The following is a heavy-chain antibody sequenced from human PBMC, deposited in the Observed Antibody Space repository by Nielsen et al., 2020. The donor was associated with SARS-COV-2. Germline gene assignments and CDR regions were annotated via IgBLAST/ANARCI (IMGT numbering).Heavy chain of an antibody. CDR3: AKRGYYGMDV. Sequence: SLKISCAASGFTFDDYAMHWVWQAPGKGLEWVSGISWNSGSIGYADSVKGRFTISRDNAKNSLYLQMNSLRAEDTALYYCAKRGYYGMDVWGQGTTVTVSS. CDR2: ISWNSGSI. J-gene: IGHJ6*02. V-gene: IGHV3-9*01. CDR1: GFTFDDYA.